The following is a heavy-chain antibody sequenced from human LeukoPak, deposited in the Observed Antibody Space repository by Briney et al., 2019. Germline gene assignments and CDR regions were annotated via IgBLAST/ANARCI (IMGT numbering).Heavy chain of an antibody. V-gene: IGHV4-4*07. D-gene: IGHD3-10*01. CDR1: GGSISSYY. Sequence: SETLSLTCTVSGGSISSYYWSWIRQPAGKGLGWIGRIYTSGSTNYNPSLKSRVTMSVDTSKNQFPLKLSSVTAADTAVYYCARDGSGYQLDYWGQGTLVTVSS. CDR3: ARDGSGYQLDY. CDR2: IYTSGST. J-gene: IGHJ4*02.